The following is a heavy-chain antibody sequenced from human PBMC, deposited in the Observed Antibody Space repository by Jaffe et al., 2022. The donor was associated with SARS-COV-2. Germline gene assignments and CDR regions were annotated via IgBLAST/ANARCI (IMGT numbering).Heavy chain of an antibody. CDR1: GFAFSDYY. CDR2: ISNTGNTI. D-gene: IGHD2-21*01. V-gene: IGHV3-11*01. Sequence: QVQLLESGGGLVKPGGSLRLSCAASGFAFSDYYMAWIRQAPGKGLEWISYISNTGNTIYYADSLKGRFTISRDNAKNSLYLQMNSLRAEDTAVYYCARVGLETVVIFPHYYFDCWGQGTLVTVSS. CDR3: ARVGLETVVIFPHYYFDC. J-gene: IGHJ4*02.